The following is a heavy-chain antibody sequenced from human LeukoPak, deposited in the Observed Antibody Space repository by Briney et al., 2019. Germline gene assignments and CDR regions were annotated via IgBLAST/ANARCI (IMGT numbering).Heavy chain of an antibody. CDR1: GSTFSSHW. J-gene: IGHJ4*02. V-gene: IGHV3-7*01. Sequence: QTGGSLRLSCAASGSTFSSHWMSWVRQAPGKGLEWVANINQDGTEQYYVDSVKGRFTISRDNAKNSLYLQMNSLRAEDTAVYYCARVGYCSTTSCYWRAFDCWGQGTLVTVSS. CDR2: INQDGTEQ. D-gene: IGHD2-2*01. CDR3: ARVGYCSTTSCYWRAFDC.